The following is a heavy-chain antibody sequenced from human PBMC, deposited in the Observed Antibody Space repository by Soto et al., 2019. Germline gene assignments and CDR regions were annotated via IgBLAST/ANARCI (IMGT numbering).Heavy chain of an antibody. D-gene: IGHD3-22*01. Sequence: SETLSLTCTVSGGSVSSGSYYWSWIRQPPGKGLEWIGYIYYSGSTNYNPSLKSRVTISVDTSKNQFSLKLSSVTAADTAVYYCARMYYYDSSGYEDAFDIWGQGTMVTVSS. CDR1: GGSVSSGSYY. J-gene: IGHJ3*02. V-gene: IGHV4-61*01. CDR3: ARMYYYDSSGYEDAFDI. CDR2: IYYSGST.